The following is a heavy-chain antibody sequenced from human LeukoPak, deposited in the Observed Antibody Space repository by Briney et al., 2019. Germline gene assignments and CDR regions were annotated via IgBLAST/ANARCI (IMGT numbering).Heavy chain of an antibody. CDR3: ARQYRKMSTERQDSSRTSESGKEKYNWFDP. V-gene: IGHV1-46*01. CDR1: GYTFTSYY. D-gene: IGHD6-13*01. Sequence: GASVKASCKASGYTFTSYYMHWVRQAPGQGLEWMGIINPSGGSTSYAQKFQGRVTMTRDTSTSTVYMELSSLRSEDTAVYYCARQYRKMSTERQDSSRTSESGKEKYNWFDPWGQGTLVTVSS. J-gene: IGHJ5*02. CDR2: INPSGGST.